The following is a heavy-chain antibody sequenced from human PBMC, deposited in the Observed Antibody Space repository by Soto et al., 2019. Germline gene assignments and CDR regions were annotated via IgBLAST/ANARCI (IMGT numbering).Heavy chain of an antibody. Sequence: GGSLRLSCAASGFTFSNYAMSWVRQAPGKGLEWVSAISGSGGSTYYPDSVKGRFTISRDNSKNTLYLQMNSLRAEDTAVYYCAKGRSTMIVVANYYYYGMDVWGQGTTVTVSS. CDR3: AKGRSTMIVVANYYYYGMDV. D-gene: IGHD3-22*01. J-gene: IGHJ6*02. V-gene: IGHV3-23*01. CDR2: ISGSGGST. CDR1: GFTFSNYA.